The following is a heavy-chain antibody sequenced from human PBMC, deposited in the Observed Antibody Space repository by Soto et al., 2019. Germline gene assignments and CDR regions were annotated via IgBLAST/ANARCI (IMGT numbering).Heavy chain of an antibody. J-gene: IGHJ4*02. D-gene: IGHD2-15*01. CDR2: IYDTGKT. CDR1: GGSISSGGYY. Sequence: QVQLQESGPGLVQPSQTLSLTCTVSGGSISSGGYYWSWIRQHPGEALEWIGYIYDTGKTYYTSSPKSPLTISVDTSKNQFPLRLRSVTAADTAVYYCTSDLPWACIGGTGNYYYNTFHYWGQGILVTVSS. CDR3: TSDLPWACIGGTGNYYYNTFHY. V-gene: IGHV4-31*01.